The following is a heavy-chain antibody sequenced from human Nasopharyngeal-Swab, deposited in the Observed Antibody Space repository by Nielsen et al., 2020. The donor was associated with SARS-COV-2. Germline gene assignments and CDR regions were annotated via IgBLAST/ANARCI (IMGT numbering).Heavy chain of an antibody. V-gene: IGHV3-30-3*01. CDR1: GFTFSSYA. J-gene: IGHJ4*02. CDR2: ISYDGSNK. CDR3: AAGLTTVTRY. Sequence: LSLTCAASGFTFSSYAMHWVRQAPGKGLEWVAVISYDGSNKYYADSVKGRFTISRDNSKNTLYLQMNSLRAGDTAVYYCAAGLTTVTRYWGQGILVTVSS. D-gene: IGHD4-17*01.